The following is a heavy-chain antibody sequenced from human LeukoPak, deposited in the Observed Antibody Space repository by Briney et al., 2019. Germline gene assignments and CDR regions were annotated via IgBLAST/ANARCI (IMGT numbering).Heavy chain of an antibody. Sequence: ASVKVSCKASGYTFTSYYMHWVRQAPGQGLEWMGIINPSGGSTSYAQKFQGRVTMTRDTSISTAYMELSRLRSDDTAVYYCARGGDTTSYYYYYYMDVWGKGTTVTISS. CDR3: ARGGDTTSYYYYYYMDV. V-gene: IGHV1-46*01. J-gene: IGHJ6*03. D-gene: IGHD1-26*01. CDR2: INPSGGST. CDR1: GYTFTSYY.